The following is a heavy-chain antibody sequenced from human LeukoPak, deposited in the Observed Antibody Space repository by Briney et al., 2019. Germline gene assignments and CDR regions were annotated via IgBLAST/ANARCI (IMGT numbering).Heavy chain of an antibody. CDR1: GYSFTNYA. J-gene: IGHJ5*02. D-gene: IGHD2-15*01. V-gene: IGHV7-4-1*02. Sequence: GASVKVSCKASGYSFTNYAMSWVRQAPGQGLEWMGWINTNTGNPTYAQGFTGRFVFFSDTSVSTAYLQISSLKAEDTAVYYCARAPRIVVVAAHNWFDPWGQGTLVTVSS. CDR3: ARAPRIVVVAAHNWFDP. CDR2: INTNTGNP.